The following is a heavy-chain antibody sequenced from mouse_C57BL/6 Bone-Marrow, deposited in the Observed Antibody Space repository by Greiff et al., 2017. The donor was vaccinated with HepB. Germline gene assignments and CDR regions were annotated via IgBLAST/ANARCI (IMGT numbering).Heavy chain of an antibody. CDR1: GYTFTSYW. D-gene: IGHD1-1*01. V-gene: IGHV1-72*01. J-gene: IGHJ1*03. CDR3: ARETITTVVRYWYFDV. Sequence: QVQLQQPGAELVKPGASVKLSCKASGYTFTSYWMHWVKQRPGRGLEWIGRIDPNSGGTKYNEKFKSKATLTVDKPSSTAYMQLSSLTSEDSAVYYCARETITTVVRYWYFDVWGTGTTVTVSS. CDR2: IDPNSGGT.